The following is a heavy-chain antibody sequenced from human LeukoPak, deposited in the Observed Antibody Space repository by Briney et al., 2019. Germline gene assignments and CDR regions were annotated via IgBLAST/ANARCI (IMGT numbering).Heavy chain of an antibody. J-gene: IGHJ6*03. V-gene: IGHV4-34*01. Sequence: SETLSLTCAVYGESFSDYNWTWIRQPPGRGLEWIGEISHNGSTNYNPSLKSRVTMSVDTSKNQFSLKLSSVTAADTAVYYCAREGAAVGSYYYYYMDVWGKGTTVTVSS. D-gene: IGHD6-13*01. CDR3: AREGAAVGSYYYYYMDV. CDR2: ISHNGST. CDR1: GESFSDYN.